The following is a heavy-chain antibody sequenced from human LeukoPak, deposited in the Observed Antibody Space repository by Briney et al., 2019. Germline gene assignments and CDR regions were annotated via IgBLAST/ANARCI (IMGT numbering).Heavy chain of an antibody. CDR2: IWYDGSNK. D-gene: IGHD2/OR15-2a*01. CDR3: ARDRSMSGWYIDL. CDR1: GFTFGGYG. J-gene: IGHJ2*01. V-gene: IGHV3-33*01. Sequence: GGSLRLSCAGSGFTFGGYGMHWFRQAPGKGLEWVAVIWYDGSNKYYPDSVQGRFTISRDNSKNTLYLQVNSLRAEDTAVYYCARDRSMSGWYIDLWGRGTLVTVSS.